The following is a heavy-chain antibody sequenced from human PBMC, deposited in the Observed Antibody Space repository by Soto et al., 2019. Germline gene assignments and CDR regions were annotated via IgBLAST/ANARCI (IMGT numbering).Heavy chain of an antibody. CDR1: GYIFTNYW. D-gene: IGHD3-16*01. CDR3: ARHQGTSWRGRYQYYLMDV. J-gene: IGHJ6*03. Sequence: GESLKISCQVSGYIFTNYWIGWVRQMPGKGLEWMGIIYPDDSDTRYSPSFQGQVTISADKSISTAYLQWSSLEASDTAVYYCARHQGTSWRGRYQYYLMDVWGKGTTVTVSS. V-gene: IGHV5-51*01. CDR2: IYPDDSDT.